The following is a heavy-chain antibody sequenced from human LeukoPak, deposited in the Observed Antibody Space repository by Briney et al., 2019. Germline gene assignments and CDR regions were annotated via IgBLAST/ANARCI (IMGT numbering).Heavy chain of an antibody. CDR1: GFTFSTYW. J-gene: IGHJ4*02. CDR2: INTDGRNT. CDR3: ARVGKSGSYYYFAY. V-gene: IGHV3-74*01. Sequence: GGSLRLSCAASGFTFSTYWMYWVRQAPGKGLVWVSRINTDGRNTGYADSVKGRFTISRDNAKNTLYLHMTILTAEDTAVYYCARVGKSGSYYYFAYWGQGTLVTVSS. D-gene: IGHD1-26*01.